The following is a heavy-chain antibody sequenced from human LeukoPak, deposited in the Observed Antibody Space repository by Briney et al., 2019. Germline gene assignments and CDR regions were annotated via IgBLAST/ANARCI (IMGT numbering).Heavy chain of an antibody. D-gene: IGHD5-12*01. CDR3: AKDAGGYSGYYEGYYFDY. V-gene: IGHV3-23*01. Sequence: PGGSLRLSCAASGFTFSSYAMSWVHQAPGKGLEWVSAISGSGGSTYYADSVKGRFTISRDNSKNTLYLQMNSLRAEDTAVYYCAKDAGGYSGYYEGYYFDYWGQGTLVTVSS. CDR2: ISGSGGST. CDR1: GFTFSSYA. J-gene: IGHJ4*02.